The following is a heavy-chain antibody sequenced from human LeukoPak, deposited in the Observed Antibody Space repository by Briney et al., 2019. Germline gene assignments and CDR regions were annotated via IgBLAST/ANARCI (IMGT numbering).Heavy chain of an antibody. CDR2: IYSGGTT. CDR3: ARGTNVLRFLSAHDWFDP. CDR1: GFTISTNY. D-gene: IGHD3-3*01. Sequence: GGSLRLSCAASGFTISTNYMSWVRQAPGKGLEWVSVIYSGGTTYYADSVKGRFTISRDKSKNTLYLQMNSLRAEDTAVYYCARGTNVLRFLSAHDWFDPWGQGTLVTVSS. V-gene: IGHV3-66*01. J-gene: IGHJ5*02.